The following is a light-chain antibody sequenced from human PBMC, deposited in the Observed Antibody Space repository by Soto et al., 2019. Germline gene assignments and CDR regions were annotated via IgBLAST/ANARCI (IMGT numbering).Light chain of an antibody. J-gene: IGKJ4*01. CDR3: QQFHSYALT. V-gene: IGKV1-13*02. Sequence: AIQLTQSPSSLPASVGDRVIISCRASQGISSALAWYQQKPGRAPRLLIYDASSLQSGVPSRFSGSGYGTDFTLTISSLQPEDFATYYWQQFHSYALTFGGGTKVEIK. CDR1: QGISSA. CDR2: DAS.